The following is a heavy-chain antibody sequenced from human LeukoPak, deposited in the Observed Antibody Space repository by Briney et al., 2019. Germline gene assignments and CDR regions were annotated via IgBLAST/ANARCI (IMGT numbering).Heavy chain of an antibody. D-gene: IGHD2-2*01. CDR2: IYYSGST. CDR3: ARPPDCSSTSCFAEYFQH. J-gene: IGHJ1*01. CDR1: GGPISSSSYY. Sequence: SETLSLTCTVSGGPISSSSYYWGWIRQPPGKGLEWIGSIYYSGSTYYNPSLKSRVTISVDTSKNQFSLKLSSVTAADTAVYYCARPPDCSSTSCFAEYFQHWGQGTLVTVSS. V-gene: IGHV4-39*01.